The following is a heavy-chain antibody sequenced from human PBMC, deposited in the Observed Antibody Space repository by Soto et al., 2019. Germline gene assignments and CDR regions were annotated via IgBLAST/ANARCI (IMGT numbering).Heavy chain of an antibody. J-gene: IGHJ4*02. Sequence: QVQLVESGGGVVQPGRSLRLSCAASGFTFSSYAMHWVRQAPGKGLEWVAVISYDGSNKYYADSVKGRFTISRDNSKNTLSLQMNSLRAEDTAVYYGARESWRYFDYWGQGTLVTVSS. CDR1: GFTFSSYA. D-gene: IGHD5-12*01. V-gene: IGHV3-30-3*01. CDR2: ISYDGSNK. CDR3: ARESWRYFDY.